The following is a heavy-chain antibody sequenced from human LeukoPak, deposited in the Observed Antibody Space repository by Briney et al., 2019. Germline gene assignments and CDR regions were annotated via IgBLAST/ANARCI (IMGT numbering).Heavy chain of an antibody. CDR1: GGTFSSYA. D-gene: IGHD6-13*01. CDR2: IIPIFGTA. CDR3: AREHSSSWDQFDY. J-gene: IGHJ4*02. V-gene: IGHV1-69*13. Sequence: SVKVSCKASGGTFSSYAISWVRQAPGQGLEWMGGIIPIFGTANYAQKFQGRVTITADETTSTAYMELSSLRSEDTAVYYCAREHSSSWDQFDYWGQGTLVTVSS.